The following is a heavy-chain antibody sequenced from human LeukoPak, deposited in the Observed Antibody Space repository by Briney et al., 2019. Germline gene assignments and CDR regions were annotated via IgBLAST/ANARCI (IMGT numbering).Heavy chain of an antibody. CDR1: GDAFNSHT. V-gene: IGHV1-69*17. D-gene: IGHD3-10*01. J-gene: IGHJ6*02. CDR2: IIPSFGIP. CDR3: ARDFWGTMVRAASMDV. Sequence: GSSVKVSCKASGDAFNSHTINWVRQAPAQGLEWVGSIIPSFGIPSYAQKFKGRVTISADTSTTTAFMDLTSLRSEDMAVYYCARDFWGTMVRAASMDVWGQGTTVTVSS.